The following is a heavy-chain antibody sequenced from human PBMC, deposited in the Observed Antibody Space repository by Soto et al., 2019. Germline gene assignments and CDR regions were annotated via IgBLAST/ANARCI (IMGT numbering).Heavy chain of an antibody. CDR2: IIPIFGTA. J-gene: IGHJ6*02. V-gene: IGHV1-69*12. CDR3: ARHPRQNYYYGMDV. CDR1: GGTFSSYA. Sequence: QVQLVQSGAEVKKPGSSVKVSCKASGGTFSSYAISWVRQAPGQGLEWMGGIIPIFGTANYAQKFQGRVTMTADESTSTGYMELSSLRSEDTAVYYCARHPRQNYYYGMDVWGQGTTVTVSS.